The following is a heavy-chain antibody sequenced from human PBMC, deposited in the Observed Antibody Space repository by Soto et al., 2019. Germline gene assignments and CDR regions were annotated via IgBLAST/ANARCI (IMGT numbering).Heavy chain of an antibody. J-gene: IGHJ4*02. CDR3: ARHRGRTLTGYYYDSSGYYYFDY. V-gene: IGHV4-39*01. D-gene: IGHD3-22*01. CDR2: IYYSGST. CDR1: GGSISSSSYY. Sequence: SETLSLTCTVSGGSISSSSYYWGWIRQPPGKGLEWIGSIYYSGSTYYNPSLKSRVTISVDTSKNQFSLKLSSVTAADTAVYYCARHRGRTLTGYYYDSSGYYYFDYWGQGTLVTVSS.